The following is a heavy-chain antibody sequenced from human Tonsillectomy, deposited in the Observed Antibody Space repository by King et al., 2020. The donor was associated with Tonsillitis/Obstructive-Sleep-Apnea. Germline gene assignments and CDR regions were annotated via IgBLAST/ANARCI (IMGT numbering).Heavy chain of an antibody. CDR3: TVGGNDYGDYSDY. V-gene: IGHV3-15*07. CDR1: GFTFGNAW. J-gene: IGHJ4*02. CDR2: IKSKTDGGTT. Sequence: VQLVESGGGLVKPGGSLRLSCAASGFTFGNAWMNWVRQAPGKGLEWVGRIKSKTDGGTTDYAAPVKGRFTISRDDSKNTLYLQMNSLKTEDTAVYYCTVGGNDYGDYSDYWGQGTLVTVSS. D-gene: IGHD4-17*01.